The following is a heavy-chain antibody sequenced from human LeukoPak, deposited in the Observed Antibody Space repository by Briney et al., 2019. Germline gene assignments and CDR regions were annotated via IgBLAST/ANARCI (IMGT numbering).Heavy chain of an antibody. CDR1: GGSISSGDYY. J-gene: IGHJ4*02. D-gene: IGHD5-12*01. CDR3: AGHPPPGNNGYEGFIDN. V-gene: IGHV4-30-4*01. Sequence: PSETLSLTCTVSGGSISSGDYYWSWIRQPPGKGLEWIGYIYYSGSTNYNPSLKSRVTMSVDTSKNQFSLNLNSVTAADTAVYYCAGHPPPGNNGYEGFIDNWGQGTLVIVSS. CDR2: IYYSGST.